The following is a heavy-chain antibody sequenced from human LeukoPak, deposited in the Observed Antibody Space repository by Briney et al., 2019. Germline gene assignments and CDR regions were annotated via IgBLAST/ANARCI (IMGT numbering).Heavy chain of an antibody. J-gene: IGHJ4*02. CDR1: GFTFSSYS. V-gene: IGHV3-21*01. CDR3: AISPPVRGVIIINFDY. Sequence: PGGSLRLSCAASGFTFSSYSMNWVRQAPGKGLEWVSSISSSSSYIYYADSVKGRFTISRDNAKNSLYLQMNSLRAEDTAVYYCAISPPVRGVIIINFDYWGQGTLVTVSS. CDR2: ISSSSSYI. D-gene: IGHD3-10*01.